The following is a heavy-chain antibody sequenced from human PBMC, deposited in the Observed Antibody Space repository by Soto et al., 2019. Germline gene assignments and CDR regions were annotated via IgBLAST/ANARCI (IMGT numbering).Heavy chain of an antibody. Sequence: QVQLVQSGAEVKKPGASVKVSCKASGYTFTSYAMHWVRQAPGPRLEWMGWINAGNGNTKYSQKFQGRVTITRDTSASTAYMELSSLRSEDTAVYYCARDGKIAAAGTFDYWGQGTLVTVSS. CDR1: GYTFTSYA. J-gene: IGHJ4*02. D-gene: IGHD6-13*01. CDR3: ARDGKIAAAGTFDY. CDR2: INAGNGNT. V-gene: IGHV1-3*01.